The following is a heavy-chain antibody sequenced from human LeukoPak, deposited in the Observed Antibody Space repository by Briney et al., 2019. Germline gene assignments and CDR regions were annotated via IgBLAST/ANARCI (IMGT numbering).Heavy chain of an antibody. V-gene: IGHV3-30*04. CDR1: GFNFSDYA. Sequence: GGSLRLSCAASGFNFSDYAMHWVRQAPGKGLEWVAIISYDGSNRYFADSLKGRSTISRDNSKKTLYLQMDSLRVEDTAIYYCARDLSPLEYISSYFDSWGQGTLVTVSS. J-gene: IGHJ4*02. D-gene: IGHD6-6*01. CDR2: ISYDGSNR. CDR3: ARDLSPLEYISSYFDS.